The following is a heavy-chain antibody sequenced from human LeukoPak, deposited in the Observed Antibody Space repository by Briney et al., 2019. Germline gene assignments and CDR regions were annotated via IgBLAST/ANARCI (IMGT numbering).Heavy chain of an antibody. D-gene: IGHD1-1*01. Sequence: PSETLSLTCAVSGGSISSSNWWSWVRQPPGKGLEWIGEIYHSGSTNYNPSLKSRVTISVDKSKNQFSLKLSSVTAADTAVYYCAGDQRLGTARFDYWGQGTLVTVSS. CDR1: GGSISSSNW. CDR3: AGDQRLGTARFDY. V-gene: IGHV4-4*02. CDR2: IYHSGST. J-gene: IGHJ4*02.